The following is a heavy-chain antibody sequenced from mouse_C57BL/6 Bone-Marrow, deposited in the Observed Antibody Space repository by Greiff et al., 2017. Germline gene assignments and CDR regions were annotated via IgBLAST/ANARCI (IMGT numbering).Heavy chain of an antibody. J-gene: IGHJ4*01. V-gene: IGHV1-62-2*01. D-gene: IGHD2-1*01. CDR1: GYTFTEYT. CDR2: SYPGSGSL. Sequence: VQLQQSGAELVKPGASVKLSCKASGYTFTEYTINWVKQRSGQGLEWSGWSYPGSGSLKYNEKFKDKATLTADKSSSTVYMVLSRLTSEDSADYFCARHEVNYGNYPYAMDYWGQGTSVTVSS. CDR3: ARHEVNYGNYPYAMDY.